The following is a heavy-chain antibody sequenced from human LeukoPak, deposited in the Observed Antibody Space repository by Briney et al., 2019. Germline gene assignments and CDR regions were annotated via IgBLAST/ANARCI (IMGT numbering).Heavy chain of an antibody. V-gene: IGHV3-30-3*01. CDR3: ASCYGDCAQSADDAFDI. Sequence: GGSLRLSCAASGFTFSSYAMHWVRQAPGKGLEWVAVISYDGSNKYYADSVKGRFTISRDNSKSTLYLQMNSLRAEDTAVYYCASCYGDCAQSADDAFDIWGQGTMVTVSS. CDR2: ISYDGSNK. D-gene: IGHD4-17*01. CDR1: GFTFSSYA. J-gene: IGHJ3*02.